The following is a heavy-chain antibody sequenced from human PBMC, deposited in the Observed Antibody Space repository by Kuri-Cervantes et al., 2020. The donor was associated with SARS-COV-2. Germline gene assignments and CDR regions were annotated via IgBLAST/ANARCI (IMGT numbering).Heavy chain of an antibody. Sequence: KVSCKGSGYSFTSYWIGWVRQMPGKGLEWMGIIYPGDSDTRYSPSFQGQVTISADKSISTAYLQWSSLKASDTAMYYCARPLYYYDISGYPGSVVAFDIWGQGTMVTVSS. CDR3: ARPLYYYDISGYPGSVVAFDI. CDR2: IYPGDSDT. CDR1: GYSFTSYW. D-gene: IGHD3-22*01. J-gene: IGHJ3*02. V-gene: IGHV5-51*01.